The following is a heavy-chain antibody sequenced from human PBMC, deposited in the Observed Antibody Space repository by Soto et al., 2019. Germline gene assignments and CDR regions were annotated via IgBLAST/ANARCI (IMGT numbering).Heavy chain of an antibody. CDR2: INAGNGNT. CDR3: ARVDDYVWGSFRP. V-gene: IGHV1-3*01. Sequence: ASVKVSCKASGYTFTSYAMHWVRQAPGQRLEWMGWINAGNGNTKYSQKFQGRVTITRDTSASTAYMELSSLRSDDTAVYYCARVDDYVWGSFRPWGQGTQVTVSS. CDR1: GYTFTSYA. D-gene: IGHD3-16*02. J-gene: IGHJ4*02.